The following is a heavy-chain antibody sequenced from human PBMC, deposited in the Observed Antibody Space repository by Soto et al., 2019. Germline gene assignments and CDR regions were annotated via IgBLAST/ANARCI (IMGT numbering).Heavy chain of an antibody. V-gene: IGHV4-59*01. Sequence: PTETLSLTCTVSGGSISSYYWSWIRQPPVKGLEWIGYIYYSGSTNYNPSLKSRVTISVDTSKNQFSLKLSSVTAAGTAVYYCASGTYDFWSGPHLRYYYYMDVWGKGTTVTVSS. CDR1: GGSISSYY. CDR3: ASGTYDFWSGPHLRYYYYMDV. CDR2: IYYSGST. D-gene: IGHD3-3*01. J-gene: IGHJ6*03.